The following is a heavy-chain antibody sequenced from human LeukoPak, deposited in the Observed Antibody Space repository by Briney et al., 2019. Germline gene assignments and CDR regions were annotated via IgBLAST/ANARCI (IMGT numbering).Heavy chain of an antibody. V-gene: IGHV3-74*01. Sequence: GGSLRLSCAASGFTFSSYWMHWVRQVPGKGLVWVSRINPGGSSTAYADSVKGRFTISRDNAKNTLYLQMDCLRAEDTAIYYCARSNQADDYWGQGTLVTVSS. CDR1: GFTFSSYW. D-gene: IGHD1-14*01. CDR3: ARSNQADDY. CDR2: INPGGSST. J-gene: IGHJ4*02.